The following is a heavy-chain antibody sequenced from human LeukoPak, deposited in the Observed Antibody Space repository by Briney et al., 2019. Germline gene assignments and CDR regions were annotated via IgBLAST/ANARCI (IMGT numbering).Heavy chain of an antibody. CDR3: AGGYYAGYFDL. J-gene: IGHJ2*01. V-gene: IGHV4-59*08. CDR1: GGSISSYY. Sequence: SETLSLTCTVSGGSISSYYWSWIPQPPGKGLEWIGYIYYSGSTNYNPSLKSRVTISVDTSKNQFSLKLSSVTAADTAVYYCAGGYYAGYFDLWGRGTLVTVSS. CDR2: IYYSGST. D-gene: IGHD3-10*01.